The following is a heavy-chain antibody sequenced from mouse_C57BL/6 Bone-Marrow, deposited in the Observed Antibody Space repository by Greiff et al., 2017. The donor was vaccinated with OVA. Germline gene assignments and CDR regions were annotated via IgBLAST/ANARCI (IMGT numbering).Heavy chain of an antibody. CDR3: ARSGAGTDY. CDR2: IYPRSGNT. Sequence: QVQLQQSGAELARPGASVKLSCKASGYTFTSYGISWVKQRTGQGLEWIGEIYPRSGNTYYNEKFKGKATLTADKSSSTAYMELRSLTSEDSAVYFWARSGAGTDYWGQGTTLTVSS. CDR1: GYTFTSYG. D-gene: IGHD4-1*01. J-gene: IGHJ2*01. V-gene: IGHV1-81*01.